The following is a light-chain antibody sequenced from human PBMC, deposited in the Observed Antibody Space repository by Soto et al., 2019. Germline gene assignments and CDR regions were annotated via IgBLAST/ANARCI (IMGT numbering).Light chain of an antibody. V-gene: IGKV3-20*01. Sequence: IVLTQSPDTLSLSPGERATLSCGASQSVNNYYLAWYQQKPGQAPRLLIYDVSTRATGIPDRFSGSGSGTDFTLTISRLETEDFAVYYCQQYGSSPTFGQGTKVEIK. CDR3: QQYGSSPT. CDR2: DVS. J-gene: IGKJ1*01. CDR1: QSVNNYY.